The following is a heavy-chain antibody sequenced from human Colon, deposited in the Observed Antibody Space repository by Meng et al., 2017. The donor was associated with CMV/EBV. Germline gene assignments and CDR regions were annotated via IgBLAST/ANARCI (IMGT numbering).Heavy chain of an antibody. CDR2: IYYSGST. D-gene: IGHD5-18*01. CDR3: ARFLGYSYGYDY. V-gene: IGHV4-31*03. CDR1: GGSISRGGYY. J-gene: IGHJ4*02. Sequence: CTVSGGSISRGGYYWSWIRQHPGKGLEWIGYIYYSGSTYYNPSLKSRVTISVDTSKNQFSLKLSSVTAADTAVYYCARFLGYSYGYDYWGQGTLVTVSS.